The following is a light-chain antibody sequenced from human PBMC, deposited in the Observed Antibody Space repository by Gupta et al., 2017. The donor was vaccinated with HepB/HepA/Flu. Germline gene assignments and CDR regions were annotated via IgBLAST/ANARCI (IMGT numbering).Light chain of an antibody. CDR3: QQCGTSQWT. CDR1: QSVSSTY. CDR2: GAS. J-gene: IGKJ1*01. Sequence: EIVLTQSPGTLSLSPGETVTLPCRASQSVSSTYLAWYQQKPGQAPRLLIYGASSRATGIPDRFIGSGSGSGTDFTLTISRLEPEDLAVYYCQQCGTSQWTFGQGTKVEIK. V-gene: IGKV3-20*01.